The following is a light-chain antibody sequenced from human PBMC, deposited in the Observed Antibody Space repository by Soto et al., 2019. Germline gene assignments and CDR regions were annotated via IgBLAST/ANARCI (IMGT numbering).Light chain of an antibody. CDR3: QQYGRSPWT. J-gene: IGKJ1*01. Sequence: EIVLAQSPGTLSLSPGERATLSCRASQSVSSSYLAWYQQKPGQAPRLLIYGASTRATGVPARFSGSGSGTDFSLFISRLEPEDFAVYYCQQYGRSPWTFGQGTKVDIK. CDR1: QSVSSSY. V-gene: IGKV3-20*01. CDR2: GAS.